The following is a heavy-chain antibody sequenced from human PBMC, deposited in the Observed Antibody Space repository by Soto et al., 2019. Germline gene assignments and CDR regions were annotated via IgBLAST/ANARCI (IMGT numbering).Heavy chain of an antibody. CDR1: GFTFSSYS. J-gene: IGHJ3*02. CDR3: ARGYYYDSSGYYSFAAFDI. V-gene: IGHV3-21*01. D-gene: IGHD3-22*01. CDR2: ISSSSSYI. Sequence: PGGSLRLSCAASGFTFSSYSMNWVRQAPGKGLEWVSSISSSSSYIYYADSVKGRFTISRDNAKNSLYLQMNSLRAEDTAVYYCARGYYYDSSGYYSFAAFDIWGQGTMVTVSS.